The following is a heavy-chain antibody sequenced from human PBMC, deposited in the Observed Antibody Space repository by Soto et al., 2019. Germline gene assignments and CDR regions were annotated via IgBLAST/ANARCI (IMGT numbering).Heavy chain of an antibody. CDR1: AYTFNTYG. J-gene: IGHJ6*02. CDR3: ARDGRKQLWVEGRNAMDV. D-gene: IGHD5-18*01. Sequence: QVQPVQSGPEVKKPGASVKVSCKASAYTFNTYGISWVRRAPGQGLEWMGWISGHNGQTNYAQKFRGRVTITTDTSTSTAYMELRSLRSDDTAIYYCARDGRKQLWVEGRNAMDVWGQGTTVTVSS. CDR2: ISGHNGQT. V-gene: IGHV1-18*01.